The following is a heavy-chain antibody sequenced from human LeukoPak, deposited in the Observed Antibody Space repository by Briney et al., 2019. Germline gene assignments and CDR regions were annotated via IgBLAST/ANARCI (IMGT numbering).Heavy chain of an antibody. V-gene: IGHV3-30*18. CDR1: GFTFSSYG. Sequence: GGSLRLSCAASGFTFSSYGMHWVRQAPGKGLEWVAVISYDGSNKYYADSVMGRFTISRDNSKNTLYLQMNSLRAEDTAVYYCAKAGDSSGYYYFDYWGQGTLVTVSS. CDR3: AKAGDSSGYYYFDY. D-gene: IGHD3-22*01. J-gene: IGHJ4*02. CDR2: ISYDGSNK.